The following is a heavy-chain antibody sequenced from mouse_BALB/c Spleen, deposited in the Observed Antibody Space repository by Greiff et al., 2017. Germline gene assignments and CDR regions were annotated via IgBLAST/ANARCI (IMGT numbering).Heavy chain of an antibody. Sequence: EVHLVESGGGLVKPGGSLKLSCAASGFTFSSYAMSWVRQSPEKRLEWVAEISSGGSYTYYPDTVTGRFTISRDNAKNTLYLEMSSLRSEDTAMYYCANYYGRAWFAYWGQGTLVTVSA. CDR1: GFTFSSYA. CDR3: ANYYGRAWFAY. V-gene: IGHV5-9-4*01. J-gene: IGHJ3*01. D-gene: IGHD1-1*01. CDR2: ISSGGSYT.